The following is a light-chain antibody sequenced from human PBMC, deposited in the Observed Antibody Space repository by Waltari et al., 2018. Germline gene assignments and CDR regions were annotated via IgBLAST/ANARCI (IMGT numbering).Light chain of an antibody. Sequence: SSELTQDPAVSVALGQTVRITCQGDSLRRYYASWYQQRPGQAPRLVLYGQDNRPSGIPDRFSGSTSGDTASLTSTGAQAEDEADYYCHSRDTISTRVFGGGTRLTV. V-gene: IGLV3-19*01. CDR1: SLRRYY. J-gene: IGLJ3*02. CDR2: GQD. CDR3: HSRDTISTRV.